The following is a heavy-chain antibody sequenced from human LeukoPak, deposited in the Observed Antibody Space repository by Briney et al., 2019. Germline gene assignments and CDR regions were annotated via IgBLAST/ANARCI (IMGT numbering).Heavy chain of an antibody. J-gene: IGHJ4*02. CDR3: ARARGRITIFGVVMFDY. D-gene: IGHD3-3*01. CDR2: INHSGST. Sequence: SETLSLTCAVYGGSFSGYYWSWIRLPPGKGLEWIGEINHSGSTNYNPSLKSRVTISVDTSKNQFSLKLSSVTAADTAVYYCARARGRITIFGVVMFDYWGQGTLVTVSS. V-gene: IGHV4-34*01. CDR1: GGSFSGYY.